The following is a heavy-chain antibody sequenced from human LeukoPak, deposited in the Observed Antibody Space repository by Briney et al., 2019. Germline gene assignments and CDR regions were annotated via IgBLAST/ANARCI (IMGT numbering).Heavy chain of an antibody. CDR3: ARGLRGSGTNWFDP. J-gene: IGHJ5*02. CDR1: GFTFSSYG. V-gene: IGHV3-30*03. Sequence: GGSLRLSCAASGFTFSSYGMHWVRQAPGKGLEWVAVISYDGSNKYYADSVKGRFTISRDNSKNTLYLQMNSLRAEDTAVYYCARGLRGSGTNWFDPWGQGTLVTVSS. CDR2: ISYDGSNK. D-gene: IGHD3-10*01.